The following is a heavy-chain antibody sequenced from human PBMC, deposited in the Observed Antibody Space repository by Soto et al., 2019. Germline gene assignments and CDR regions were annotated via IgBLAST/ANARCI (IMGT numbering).Heavy chain of an antibody. D-gene: IGHD3-10*01. CDR1: GGSISSSSYY. V-gene: IGHV4-39*01. CDR2: FYYSGIT. CDR3: ARHGYYYGSGSYPGGMDV. J-gene: IGHJ6*02. Sequence: PSETLSLTCTVSGGSISSSSYYWGWIRQPPGKGLEWIGSFYYSGITYYNPSLKSRVTISVDMSKNQFSLKLSSVTAADTAVYWCARHGYYYGSGSYPGGMDVWGQGTTVT.